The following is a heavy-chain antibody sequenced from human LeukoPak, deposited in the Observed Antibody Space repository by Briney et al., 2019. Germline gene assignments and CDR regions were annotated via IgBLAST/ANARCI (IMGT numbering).Heavy chain of an antibody. Sequence: PSETLSLTCTVSGYSISSGYYWGWIRQPPGKGLEWIGTIYHSGSTYYKPSLKSRVTISVDTSKNQFSLKLSSVTAADTAVYYCALVRSSGYYSGFDYWGQGTLVTVSS. CDR3: ALVRSSGYYSGFDY. V-gene: IGHV4-38-2*02. CDR1: GYSISSGYY. J-gene: IGHJ4*02. CDR2: IYHSGST. D-gene: IGHD3-22*01.